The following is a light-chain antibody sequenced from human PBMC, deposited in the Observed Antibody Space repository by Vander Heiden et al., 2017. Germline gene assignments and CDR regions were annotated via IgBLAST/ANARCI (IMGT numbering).Light chain of an antibody. CDR2: EVT. J-gene: IGLJ2*01. Sequence: QSALTQPPSVSGSPGQSVTISRTGTSSDVGSYNRVSWYQQPPGTAPKLMIYEVTKRPSGVPDRFSGSKSGNTASLTISGLQAEDEADYYCSSYTSSTTPVAFGGGTKLTVL. CDR1: SSDVGSYNR. CDR3: SSYTSSTTPVA. V-gene: IGLV2-18*02.